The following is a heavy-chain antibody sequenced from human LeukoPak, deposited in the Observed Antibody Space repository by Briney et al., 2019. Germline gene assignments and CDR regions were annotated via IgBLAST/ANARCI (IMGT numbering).Heavy chain of an antibody. CDR2: VYYSGST. V-gene: IGHV4-61*01. D-gene: IGHD3-3*01. J-gene: IGHJ5*02. CDR3: ARDKGWSGHIKGDWFDP. CDR1: GGSSNSGSYY. Sequence: PSETLSLTCNVSGGSSNSGSYYWSWIRQPPGKGLEWIGYVYYSGSTNHNPSLKSRVTISVDTSKNQFSLKLSSVTAADTAVYYCARDKGWSGHIKGDWFDPWGQGTLVTVSS.